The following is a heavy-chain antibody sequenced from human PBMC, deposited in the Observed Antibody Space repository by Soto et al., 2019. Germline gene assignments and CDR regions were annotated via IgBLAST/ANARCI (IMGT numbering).Heavy chain of an antibody. CDR3: ARDTRYYYGSGSRDYYYGMDV. D-gene: IGHD3-10*01. J-gene: IGHJ6*02. V-gene: IGHV1-69*13. CDR1: GGTFSSYA. CDR2: IIPIFGTA. Sequence: SVKVSCKASGGTFSSYAISWVRQAPGQGLEWMGGIIPIFGTANYAQKFQGRVTITADESTSTAYMELSSLRSEDTAVYYCARDTRYYYGSGSRDYYYGMDVWGRGTTVTVSS.